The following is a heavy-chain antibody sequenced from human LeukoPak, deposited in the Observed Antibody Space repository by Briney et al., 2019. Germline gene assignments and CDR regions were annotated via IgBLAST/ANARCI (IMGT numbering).Heavy chain of an antibody. V-gene: IGHV3-7*01. Sequence: GGSLRLSCAASGFTFSSYWMSWVRQAPGKGLEWVANIKQDGSEKYYVDSVKGRFTISRDNAKNSLYLQMNSLRAEDTAVYYCARSVYGDYVPFDYWGQGTLVTVSS. CDR3: ARSVYGDYVPFDY. J-gene: IGHJ4*02. CDR2: IKQDGSEK. D-gene: IGHD4-17*01. CDR1: GFTFSSYW.